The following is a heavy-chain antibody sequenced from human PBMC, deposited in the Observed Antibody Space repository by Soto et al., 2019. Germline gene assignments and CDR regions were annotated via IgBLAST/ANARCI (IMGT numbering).Heavy chain of an antibody. D-gene: IGHD2-8*01. CDR1: GDTFSTYA. Sequence: SVKVSCKASGDTFSTYAFGWVRQAPGQGLEWMGAIIPMFGTANYAEKFQDRLTITADGSTNTAYLELSSLTSNDTAVYYCATNMEGSSNGLDSWGQGTLVTVSS. J-gene: IGHJ4*02. CDR3: ATNMEGSSNGLDS. CDR2: IIPMFGTA. V-gene: IGHV1-69*13.